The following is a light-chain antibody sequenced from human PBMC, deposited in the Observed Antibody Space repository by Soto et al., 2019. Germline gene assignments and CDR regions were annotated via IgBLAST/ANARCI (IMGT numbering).Light chain of an antibody. Sequence: DIQMTQSPSTLSASVGDRVTITCRASQSISSWLAWYQQKPGKAPKLLIYDASSLESGVPSRVSGSGSGTEFTLTISSLQPDDFATYYCQHYNSYSEEFGQGTKV. V-gene: IGKV1-5*01. CDR3: QHYNSYSEE. CDR2: DAS. J-gene: IGKJ1*01. CDR1: QSISSW.